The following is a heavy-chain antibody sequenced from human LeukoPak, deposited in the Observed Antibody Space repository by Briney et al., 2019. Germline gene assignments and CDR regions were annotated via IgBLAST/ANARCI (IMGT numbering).Heavy chain of an antibody. V-gene: IGHV3-23*01. CDR2: ISGSGGST. CDR3: AKESVVRIMGFDY. D-gene: IGHD2-2*01. J-gene: IGHJ4*02. CDR1: GMTFSTYA. Sequence: PGGSLRLSCAASGMTFSTYAMSCVRQAPGKGLEWVSGISGSGGSTYYADSVKGRFTISRDNSKNTVYLQMSSLRSEDTAVYYCAKESVVRIMGFDYWGQGTLVTVSS.